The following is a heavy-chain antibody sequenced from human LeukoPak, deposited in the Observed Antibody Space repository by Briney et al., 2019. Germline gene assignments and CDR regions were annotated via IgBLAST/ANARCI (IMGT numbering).Heavy chain of an antibody. D-gene: IGHD6-25*01. CDR2: IYPGDSDT. Sequence: GESLKISCKGSGYSFSNYWIAWVRQMPGKGLEWMGIIYPGDSDTKYSRSFQGQVIISADKSTTTAYLQWSSLKASDTAMYYCARRQAAAVNWFDSWGQGTLVTVSS. V-gene: IGHV5-51*01. J-gene: IGHJ5*01. CDR3: ARRQAAAVNWFDS. CDR1: GYSFSNYW.